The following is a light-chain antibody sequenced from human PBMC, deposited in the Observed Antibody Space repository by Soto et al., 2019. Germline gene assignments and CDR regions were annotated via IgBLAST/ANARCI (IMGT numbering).Light chain of an antibody. CDR2: GDT. CDR3: QSYDTALSVYVV. J-gene: IGLJ2*01. V-gene: IGLV1-40*01. Sequence: AVVTQPPSVSGAPGQRVTISCTGSSSTIGAGFDVHWYQQLPGTAPKLLIYGDTNRPSGVPDRFSGSKSGTSASLAITGLQAEDEADYYCQSYDTALSVYVVFGGGTKLTVL. CDR1: SSTIGAGFD.